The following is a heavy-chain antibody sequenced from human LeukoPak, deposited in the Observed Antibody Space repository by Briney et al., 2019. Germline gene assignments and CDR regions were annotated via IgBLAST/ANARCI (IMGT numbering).Heavy chain of an antibody. CDR3: AKNSHGFSSGWLQFNFDY. D-gene: IGHD6-19*01. J-gene: IGHJ4*02. Sequence: SVKVSCKASGGTFSSYAISWVRQAPGQGLEWMGGIIPIFGTANYAQKFQGRVTITADESTSTAYMELSSLRSEDTAVYYCAKNSHGFSSGWLQFNFDYWGQGTLVTVSS. CDR1: GGTFSSYA. CDR2: IIPIFGTA. V-gene: IGHV1-69*01.